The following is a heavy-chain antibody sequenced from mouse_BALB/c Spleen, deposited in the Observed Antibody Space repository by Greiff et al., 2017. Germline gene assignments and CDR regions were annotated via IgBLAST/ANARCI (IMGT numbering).Heavy chain of an antibody. Sequence: EVQLVESGGGLVKPGGSLKLSCAASGFTFSSYAMSWVRQTPEKRLEWVASISSGGSTYYPDSVKGRFTISRDNARNILYLQMSSLRSEDTAMYYCAREGYYSAWFAYWGQGTLVTVSA. CDR1: GFTFSSYA. CDR3: AREGYYSAWFAY. D-gene: IGHD2-3*01. J-gene: IGHJ3*01. CDR2: ISSGGST. V-gene: IGHV5-6-5*01.